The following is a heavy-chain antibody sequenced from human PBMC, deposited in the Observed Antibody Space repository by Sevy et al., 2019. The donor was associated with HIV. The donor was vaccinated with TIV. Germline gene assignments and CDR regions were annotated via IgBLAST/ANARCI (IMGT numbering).Heavy chain of an antibody. J-gene: IGHJ5*02. D-gene: IGHD3-22*01. V-gene: IGHV3-48*03. CDR3: ARVDDYYDKGLDP. CDR2: ISSGGSSI. CDR1: GFTFSSYE. Sequence: GGSLRLSCAASGFTFSSYEMNWVRQAPGKGLEWVSYISSGGSSIYYADSVKGRFTISRDNAKNSLYLQMNGLRAEDTAVYYCARVDDYYDKGLDPWGQGTLVTVSS.